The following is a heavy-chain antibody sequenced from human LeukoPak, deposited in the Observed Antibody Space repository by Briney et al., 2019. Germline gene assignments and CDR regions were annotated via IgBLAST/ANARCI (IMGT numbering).Heavy chain of an antibody. Sequence: SETLSLTCAVYGGSFSGYYWSWVRQPPGKGLEWIGEINHSGSTNYNPSLKSRVTISVDTSKNQFSLKLSSVTAADTAVYYCARGRPGYSGSYDYWGQGILVTVSS. V-gene: IGHV4-34*01. CDR1: GGSFSGYY. CDR2: INHSGST. J-gene: IGHJ4*02. D-gene: IGHD1-26*01. CDR3: ARGRPGYSGSYDY.